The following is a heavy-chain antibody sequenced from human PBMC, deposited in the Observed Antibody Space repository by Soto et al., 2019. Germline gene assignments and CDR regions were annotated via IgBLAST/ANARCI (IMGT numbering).Heavy chain of an antibody. CDR2: INAGNGNT. V-gene: IGHV1-3*01. CDR1: GYTFTSYA. Sequence: QVQLVQSRAEVKKPGASVKVSCKASGYTFTSYAMYWVRQAPGQRLEWMGWINAGNGNTKYSQKFQGRVTITRDTSASTAYMELSSLRSEDTAVYYCARDSDSSGPLEYWGQGTLVTVSS. J-gene: IGHJ4*02. CDR3: ARDSDSSGPLEY. D-gene: IGHD3-22*01.